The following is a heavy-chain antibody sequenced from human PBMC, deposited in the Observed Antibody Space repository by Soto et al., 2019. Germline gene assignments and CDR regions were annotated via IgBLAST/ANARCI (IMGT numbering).Heavy chain of an antibody. V-gene: IGHV4-31*03. Sequence: SETLSLTCTVSGGSITSGGYYWSWIRQHPGKGLEWIGYIYYSGSTYYNPSLKSRVTISVDTSKNQFSLKLSSVTAADTAVYYCARPQQQLGYYYYMDVWGKGTTVTVSS. D-gene: IGHD6-13*01. CDR3: ARPQQQLGYYYYMDV. J-gene: IGHJ6*03. CDR1: GGSITSGGYY. CDR2: IYYSGST.